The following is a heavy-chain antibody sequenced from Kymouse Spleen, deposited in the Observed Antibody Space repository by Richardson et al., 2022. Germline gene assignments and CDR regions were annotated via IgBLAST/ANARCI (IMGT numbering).Heavy chain of an antibody. J-gene: IGHJ3*02. D-gene: IGHD3-10*01. V-gene: IGHV3-30*18. CDR2: ISYDGSNK. CDR3: AKGLLITMVRGVIMDAFDI. Sequence: QVQLVESGGGVVQPGRSLRLSCAASGFTFSSYGMHWVRQAPGKGLEWVAVISYDGSNKYYADSVKGRFTISRDNSKNTLYLQMNSLRAEDTAVYYCAKGLLITMVRGVIMDAFDIWGQGTMVTVSS. CDR1: GFTFSSYG.